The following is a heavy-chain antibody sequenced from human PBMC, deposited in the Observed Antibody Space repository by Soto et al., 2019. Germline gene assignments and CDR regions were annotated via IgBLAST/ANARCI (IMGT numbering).Heavy chain of an antibody. CDR2: IYYSGST. CDR1: GGSISSYY. D-gene: IGHD3-10*01. Sequence: SETLSLTCTVSGGSISSYYWSWIRQPPGKGLEWIGYIYYSGSTNYNPSLKSRVTISVDTSKNQFSLKLSSVTAADTAVYYCARGTNQFTMVRGVIGYYYYGMDVWGQGTTVTVSS. J-gene: IGHJ6*02. CDR3: ARGTNQFTMVRGVIGYYYYGMDV. V-gene: IGHV4-59*01.